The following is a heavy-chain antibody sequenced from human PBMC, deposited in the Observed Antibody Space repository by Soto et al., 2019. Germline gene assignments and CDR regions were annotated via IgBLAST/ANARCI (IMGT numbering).Heavy chain of an antibody. CDR3: ARLGVVIALDY. CDR1: GGSFSGYY. Sequence: SEILSLTCAVYGGSFSGYYWSWIRQPPGKGLEWIGEINHSGSTNYNPSLKSRVTISVDTSKNQFSLKLSSVTAADTAVYYCARLGVVIALDYWGQGTLVTVSS. J-gene: IGHJ4*02. D-gene: IGHD3-3*01. V-gene: IGHV4-34*01. CDR2: INHSGST.